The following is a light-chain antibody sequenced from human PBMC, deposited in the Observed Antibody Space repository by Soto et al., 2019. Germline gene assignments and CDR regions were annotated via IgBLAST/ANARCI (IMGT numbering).Light chain of an antibody. V-gene: IGLV2-14*03. J-gene: IGLJ1*01. CDR1: SSDVGGYNY. CDR3: SSYTTSNTRQTV. Sequence: QSVLTQPVSVSGSPGQSITISCTGTSSDVGGYNYVSWYQQHPGKAPKLLIYDVSNRPSGISNRFSGSKSDNTASLTISGLQPEDEADYYCSSYTTSNTRQTVFGTGTKVTVL. CDR2: DVS.